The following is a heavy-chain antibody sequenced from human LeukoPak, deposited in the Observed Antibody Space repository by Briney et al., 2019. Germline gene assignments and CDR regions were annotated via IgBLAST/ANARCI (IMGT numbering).Heavy chain of an antibody. CDR3: ARGPEKWKYYYDSSGYSSLDY. CDR2: INPSGGST. Sequence: ASAKVSCKASGYTFTSYYMHWVRQAPGQGLEWMGIINPSGGSTSYAQKFQGRVTMTRDTSTSTVYMELSSLRSEDTAVYYCARGPEKWKYYYDSSGYSSLDYWGQGTLVTVSS. J-gene: IGHJ4*02. CDR1: GYTFTSYY. V-gene: IGHV1-46*01. D-gene: IGHD3-22*01.